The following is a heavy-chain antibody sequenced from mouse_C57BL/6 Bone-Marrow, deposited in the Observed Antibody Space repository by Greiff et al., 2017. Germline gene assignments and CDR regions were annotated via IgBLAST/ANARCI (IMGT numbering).Heavy chain of an antibody. J-gene: IGHJ3*01. CDR3: ARWEGGFAY. V-gene: IGHV1-54*01. D-gene: IGHD4-1*01. CDR1: GYAFTNYL. CDR2: INPGSGGT. Sequence: VQLQQSGAELVRPGTSVKVSCKASGYAFTNYLIEWVKQRPGQGLEWIGVINPGSGGTNYNEKFKGKATLTADKSSSTAYMQLSSLTSEDSAVYFCARWEGGFAYWGQGTLVTVSA.